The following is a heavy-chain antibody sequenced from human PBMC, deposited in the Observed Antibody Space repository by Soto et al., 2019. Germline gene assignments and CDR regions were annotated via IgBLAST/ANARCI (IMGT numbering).Heavy chain of an antibody. J-gene: IGHJ6*02. Sequence: QVQLVQSGAEVKKPGASVKVSCKASGYTFTSYGISWVRQAPGQGLEWMGWISGHSGNTNYAQKLQGRVTMTTETFTSTAYMELRSLRSDDTAVYYCARGGGVDILTGYPGMDVWGQGTTVTVSS. CDR1: GYTFTSYG. CDR3: ARGGGVDILTGYPGMDV. D-gene: IGHD3-9*01. CDR2: ISGHSGNT. V-gene: IGHV1-18*04.